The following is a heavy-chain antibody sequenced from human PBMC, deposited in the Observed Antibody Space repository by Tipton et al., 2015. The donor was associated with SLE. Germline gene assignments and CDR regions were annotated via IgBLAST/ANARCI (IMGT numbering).Heavy chain of an antibody. V-gene: IGHV4-31*03. Sequence: TLSLTCTVSGGSISRGAYYWSWIRQHPGKGLEWIGYIYYSGTTYYNPSLRSRLTISVDTSKSQFSLKLSSVTAADTAVYFCARGTDAFDIWGQGTMVTVS. CDR3: ARGTDAFDI. J-gene: IGHJ3*02. CDR2: IYYSGTT. CDR1: GGSISRGAYY.